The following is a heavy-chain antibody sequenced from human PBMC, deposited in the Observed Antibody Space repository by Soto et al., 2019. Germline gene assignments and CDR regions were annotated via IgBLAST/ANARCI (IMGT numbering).Heavy chain of an antibody. CDR1: GYSFTTYG. Sequence: QVQLVQSGGEVKKPGASVKVSCKTSGYSFTTYGISWVRQAPGQGLEWMGWISAYNGNTNYAQKLQDRVTMTTDTYTSTAYMELRSLRSDDTAVYYCAREGPAPYSYYGMDVWGQGSTVTVSS. CDR3: AREGPAPYSYYGMDV. CDR2: ISAYNGNT. J-gene: IGHJ6*02. V-gene: IGHV1-18*01.